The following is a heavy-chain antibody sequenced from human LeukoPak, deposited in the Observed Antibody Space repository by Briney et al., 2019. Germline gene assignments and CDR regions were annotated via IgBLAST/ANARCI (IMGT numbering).Heavy chain of an antibody. V-gene: IGHV3-23*01. CDR2: ISSSGSGGST. CDR3: ARAYSSSWYDF. J-gene: IGHJ5*01. Sequence: GGSLRLSCAASGFTFSSYAMSWVRQAPGKGLEWVSGISSSGSGGSTYYADSVKGRFTISRDNSKNTLYLQINSVRTEDTAVYYCARAYSSSWYDFWGQGTLVTVSS. CDR1: GFTFSSYA. D-gene: IGHD6-13*01.